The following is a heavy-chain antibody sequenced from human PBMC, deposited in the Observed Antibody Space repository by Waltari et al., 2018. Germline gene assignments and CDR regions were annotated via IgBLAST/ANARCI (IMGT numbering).Heavy chain of an antibody. V-gene: IGHV3-30*18. CDR2: ISYDGSNK. CDR3: AKAERYYDHYFDY. CDR1: GFTFRRYG. D-gene: IGHD3-3*01. J-gene: IGHJ4*02. Sequence: QVQLVESGGGVVQPGRSLRLSCAASGFTFRRYGVHWVRQGPGKGLEWVAVISYDGSNKYYADSVKGRFTISRDNSKNTLYLQMNSLRAEDTAVYYCAKAERYYDHYFDYWGQGTLVTVSS.